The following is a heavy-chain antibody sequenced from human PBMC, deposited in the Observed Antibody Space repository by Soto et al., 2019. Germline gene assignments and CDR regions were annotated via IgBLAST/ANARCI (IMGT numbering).Heavy chain of an antibody. Sequence: GGSLRLSCAASGFTFSSYAMSWVRQAPGKGLEWVSAISGSGGSTYYADSVKGRFTISRDNSKNTLYLQMNSLRAEDTAVYYCAKDGTYYDSSGYNYWGQGTLVTISS. CDR1: GFTFSSYA. D-gene: IGHD3-22*01. J-gene: IGHJ4*02. CDR3: AKDGTYYDSSGYNY. CDR2: ISGSGGST. V-gene: IGHV3-23*01.